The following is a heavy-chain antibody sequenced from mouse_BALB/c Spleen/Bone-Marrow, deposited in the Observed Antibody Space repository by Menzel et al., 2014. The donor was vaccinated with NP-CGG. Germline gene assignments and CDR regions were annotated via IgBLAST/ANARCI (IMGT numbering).Heavy chain of an antibody. CDR2: IEPSDSYT. V-gene: IGHV1-69*02. Sequence: QVQLQQSGAEVVKPGASVKVSCKASGYTFTNYWMQWVKQRPGQGLEWIGEIEPSDSYTNYNQDFKGKATLTVDKSSSTAYMQLSSLTSEDSAVSFCARGRTTVVSDYWGPGTSLTVSS. J-gene: IGHJ2*02. CDR3: ARGRTTVVSDY. D-gene: IGHD1-1*01. CDR1: GYTFTNYW.